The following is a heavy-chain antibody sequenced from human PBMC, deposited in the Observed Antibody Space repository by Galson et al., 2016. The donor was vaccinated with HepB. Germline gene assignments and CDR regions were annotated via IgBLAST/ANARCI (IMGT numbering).Heavy chain of an antibody. Sequence: PALVKPTQTLTLSCSFSGFSLSTSGMTVGWIRQPPGKALEWLALIPWHDAKRYSPSLKSRLTITKDTSKNQLVLKLTNVAPVDTATYYCAHSTFSMLHGPIHVWGQGTVVTVSS. CDR2: IPWHDAK. D-gene: IGHD2-21*01. J-gene: IGHJ3*01. V-gene: IGHV2-5*01. CDR1: GFSLSTSGMT. CDR3: AHSTFSMLHGPIHV.